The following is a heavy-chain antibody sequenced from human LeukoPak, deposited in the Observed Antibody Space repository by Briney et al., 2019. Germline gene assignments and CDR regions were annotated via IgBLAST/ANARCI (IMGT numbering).Heavy chain of an antibody. V-gene: IGHV3-30*04. CDR1: GFTFSSYV. Sequence: GGSLRLSCAASGFTFSSYVMHWVRQAPGKGLEWVAIISYDGSNEYYADSVKGRFTISRDNSKNTLYLQMNSLRAEDTAVYYCARDLQFPGYYYYMDVWGKGTTVTVSS. CDR3: ARDLQFPGYYYYMDV. CDR2: ISYDGSNE. J-gene: IGHJ6*03. D-gene: IGHD1-14*01.